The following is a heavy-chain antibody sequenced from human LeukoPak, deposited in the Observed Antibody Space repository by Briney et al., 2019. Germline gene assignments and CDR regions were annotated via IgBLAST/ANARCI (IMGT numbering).Heavy chain of an antibody. D-gene: IGHD6-19*01. Sequence: SETLSLTCGVFGGSLSGYYWSWIRQPPEKGLEWIGEINHSGSTNYSPSLRSRVSISVDTSKNQFSLKLSSVTAADTAVYYCVRNGWYSVDYWGREPWSPSPQ. CDR3: VRNGWYSVDY. CDR1: GGSLSGYY. CDR2: INHSGST. J-gene: IGHJ4*02. V-gene: IGHV4-34*01.